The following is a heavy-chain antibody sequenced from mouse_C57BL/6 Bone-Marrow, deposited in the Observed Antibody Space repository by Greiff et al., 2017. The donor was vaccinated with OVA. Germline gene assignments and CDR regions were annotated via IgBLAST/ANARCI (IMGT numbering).Heavy chain of an antibody. CDR2: VYPYNGGT. V-gene: IGHV1-36*01. D-gene: IGHD4-1*01. CDR1: GFTFTDYY. CDR3: AREAGLGRTWFAY. Sequence: VQLQQSGPVLVKPGPSVKISCKASGFTFTDYYMHWVKQSHGKSLEWIGLVYPYNGGTSYNQKFKGKATLNVDTSSSTAYMELNSLTSEDAAVYYCAREAGLGRTWFAYWGQGTLVTVSA. J-gene: IGHJ3*01.